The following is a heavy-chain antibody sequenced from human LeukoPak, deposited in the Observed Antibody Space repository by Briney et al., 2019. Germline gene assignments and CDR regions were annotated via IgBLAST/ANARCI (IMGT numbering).Heavy chain of an antibody. Sequence: SQTLSLTCTVSGGSISSGGYYWSWIRQHPGKGLEWIGYIYYSGSTYYNPSLKSRVTMSVDTSKNQFSLKLSSVTAADTAVYYCARAERYCSSTSCSNWFDPWGQGTLVTVSS. V-gene: IGHV4-31*03. CDR1: GGSISSGGYY. CDR2: IYYSGST. CDR3: ARAERYCSSTSCSNWFDP. J-gene: IGHJ5*02. D-gene: IGHD2-2*01.